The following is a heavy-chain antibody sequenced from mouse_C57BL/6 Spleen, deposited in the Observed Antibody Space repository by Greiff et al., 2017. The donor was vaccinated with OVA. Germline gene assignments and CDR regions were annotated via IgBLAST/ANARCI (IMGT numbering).Heavy chain of an antibody. CDR3: ARERYYGSRYFDV. J-gene: IGHJ1*03. CDR1: GFTFSSYA. V-gene: IGHV5-4*01. Sequence: EVQVVESGGGLVKPGGSLKLSCAASGFTFSSYAMSWVRQTPEKRLEWVATISDGGSYTYYPDNVKGRFTISRDNAKNNLYLQMSHLKSEDTAMYYCARERYYGSRYFDVWGTGTTATVSS. CDR2: ISDGGSYT. D-gene: IGHD1-1*01.